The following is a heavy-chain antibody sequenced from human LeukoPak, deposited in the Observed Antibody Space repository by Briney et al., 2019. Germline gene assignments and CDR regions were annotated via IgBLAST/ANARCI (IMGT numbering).Heavy chain of an antibody. J-gene: IGHJ4*02. CDR1: GFTFSIYN. CDR3: ASEAPYDSSGSRYY. D-gene: IGHD3-22*01. Sequence: GGSLRLSCAASGFTFSIYNMNWVRQAPGRGLEWVSSQSSTSDYIFYADSVKGRFTISRDNAKNSLYLQMNSLRAEDTAVYYCASEAPYDSSGSRYYWGQGTLLTVST. CDR2: QSSTSDYI. V-gene: IGHV3-21*01.